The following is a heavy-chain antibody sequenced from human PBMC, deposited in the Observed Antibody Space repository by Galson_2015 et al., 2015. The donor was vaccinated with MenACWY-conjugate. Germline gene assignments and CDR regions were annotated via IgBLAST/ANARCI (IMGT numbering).Heavy chain of an antibody. CDR3: ARGVTRTSGTINWYFDF. V-gene: IGHV6-1*01. CDR2: TYYRSRWHN. CDR1: GDSVSSNSAA. D-gene: IGHD6-13*01. J-gene: IGHJ2*01. Sequence: CAISGDSVSSNSAARTWIRQSPSRGLEWLGRTYYRSRWHNDYAVSVKSRITINPDTSRNQLSLQLSSVTPEDTAVYYCARGVTRTSGTINWYFDFWGRGTLVTVSS.